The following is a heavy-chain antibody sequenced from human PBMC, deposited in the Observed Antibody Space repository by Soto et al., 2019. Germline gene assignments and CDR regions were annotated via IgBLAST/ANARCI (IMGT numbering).Heavy chain of an antibody. CDR1: GFTFSSYG. Sequence: QVQLVESGGGVVQPGRSLRLSCAASGFTFSSYGMHWVRQAPGKGLEWVAVIWYDGSNKYYADSVKGRFTISRDNSKNTLSLQINSLRSEDTAVYYCARDRAGTTRWLFDYWGQGTLVTVSS. V-gene: IGHV3-33*01. D-gene: IGHD6-13*01. J-gene: IGHJ4*02. CDR3: ARDRAGTTRWLFDY. CDR2: IWYDGSNK.